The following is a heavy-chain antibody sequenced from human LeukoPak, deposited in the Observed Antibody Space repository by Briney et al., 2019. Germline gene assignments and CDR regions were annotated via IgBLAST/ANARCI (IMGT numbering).Heavy chain of an antibody. CDR2: ISGSGGST. D-gene: IGHD3-10*01. CDR3: AKGGGLWFGELFDY. CDR1: GFTFSSYA. J-gene: IGHJ4*02. Sequence: GGSLRLSCAASGFTFSSYAMSWVRQAPGKGLEWVSAISGSGGSTYYADSVKGRFTLSRDNSKNTLCLQMNSLRAEDTAVYYCAKGGGLWFGELFDYWGQGTLVTVSS. V-gene: IGHV3-23*01.